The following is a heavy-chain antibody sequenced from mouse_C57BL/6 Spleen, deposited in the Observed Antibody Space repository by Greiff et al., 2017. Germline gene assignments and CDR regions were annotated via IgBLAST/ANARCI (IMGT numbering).Heavy chain of an antibody. CDR2: ISDGGSYT. J-gene: IGHJ1*03. CDR3: ARDPPSGYYWYFDV. V-gene: IGHV5-4*01. Sequence: DVMLVESGGGLVKPGGSLKLSCAASGFTFSSYAMSWVRQTPEKRLEWVATISDGGSYTYYPDNVKGRFTISRDNAKNNLYLQKSHLKSEDTAMYYCARDPPSGYYWYFDVWGTGTTVTVSS. CDR1: GFTFSSYA.